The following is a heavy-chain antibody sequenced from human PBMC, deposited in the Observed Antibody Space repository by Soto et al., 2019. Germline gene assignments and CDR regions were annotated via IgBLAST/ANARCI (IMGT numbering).Heavy chain of an antibody. CDR3: ARDSNGFWCGNTVDN. D-gene: IGHD3-3*01. CDR1: GGSISSYY. CDR2: IYSSGSN. Sequence: QVQLQESGPGLVKPSETLSLTCTVSGGSISSYYWSWIRQPAGKGLEWVGRIYSSGSNDYNPPLKSRVHMSVDATKHQFSLRLSAVTAADTAVYYWARDSNGFWCGNTVDNWGQGTLVTVSS. J-gene: IGHJ4*02. V-gene: IGHV4-4*07.